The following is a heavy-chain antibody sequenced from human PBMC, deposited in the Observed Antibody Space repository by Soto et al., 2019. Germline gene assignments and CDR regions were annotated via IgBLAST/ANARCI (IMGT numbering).Heavy chain of an antibody. Sequence: GGSLRLSCAASGFTFSSYEMNWVRQAPGKGLEWVSYISSSGSTIYYADSVKGRFTISRDNAKNSLYLQMNSLRAEDTAVYYCARHGGIGTYYYDSSGSLAFDIWGQGTMVTVSS. CDR1: GFTFSSYE. V-gene: IGHV3-48*03. J-gene: IGHJ3*02. CDR2: ISSSGSTI. D-gene: IGHD3-22*01. CDR3: ARHGGIGTYYYDSSGSLAFDI.